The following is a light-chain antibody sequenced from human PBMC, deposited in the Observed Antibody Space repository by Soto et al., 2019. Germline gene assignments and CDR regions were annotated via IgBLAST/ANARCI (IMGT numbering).Light chain of an antibody. V-gene: IGLV2-14*01. Sequence: ALTQPASVSGSPGQSITFPCTGTSSDIGKSKYVSWFQQLPGEAPRLIIYEVNSRPSGISDRFSGSKSGNSASLTISGLQPEDESTYYCASQTSPNMWIFGGGTK. CDR3: ASQTSPNMWI. J-gene: IGLJ2*01. CDR1: SSDIGKSKY. CDR2: EVN.